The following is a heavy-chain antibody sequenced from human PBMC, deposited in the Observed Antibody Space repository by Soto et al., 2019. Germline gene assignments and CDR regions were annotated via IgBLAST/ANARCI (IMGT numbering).Heavy chain of an antibody. CDR3: ASPPVPGTTYTDAFDI. CDR1: GGTFGSYA. CDR2: IIPIFGTA. V-gene: IGHV1-69*01. Sequence: SLKVSCKASGGTFGSYAISWVRQAPVQGLEWMGGIIPIFGTANYAQKFQGRVTITADESTSTAYMELSSLRSEDTAVYYCASPPVPGTTYTDAFDIWAQATMVTVSS. D-gene: IGHD1-7*01. J-gene: IGHJ3*02.